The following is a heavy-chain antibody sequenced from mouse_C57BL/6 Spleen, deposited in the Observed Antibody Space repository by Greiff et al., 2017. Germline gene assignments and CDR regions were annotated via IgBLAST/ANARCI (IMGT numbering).Heavy chain of an antibody. Sequence: EVKLVESGGGLVQPKGSLKLSCAASGFSFNTYAMNWVRQAPGKGLEWVARIRSKSNNYATYYADSVKDRFTISRDDSESMLYLQMNNLKTEDTAMYYCVGDYDYDLYYFDYWGQGTTLTVSS. CDR2: IRSKSNNYAT. D-gene: IGHD2-4*01. J-gene: IGHJ2*01. CDR1: GFSFNTYA. CDR3: VGDYDYDLYYFDY. V-gene: IGHV10-1*01.